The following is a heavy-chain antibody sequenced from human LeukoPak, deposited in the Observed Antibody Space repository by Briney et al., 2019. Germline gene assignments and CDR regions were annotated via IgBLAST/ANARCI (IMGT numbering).Heavy chain of an antibody. CDR1: GYTFTGYY. Sequence: GASVKVSCKASGYTFTGYYMHWVRQAPGQGLEWMGWINPNSGGTNYAQKFQGRVTMTRDTSISTAYMELSRLRPDDTAVYYCARGSEWELGGGYNWFDPWGQGTLVTVSS. CDR3: ARGSEWELGGGYNWFDP. V-gene: IGHV1-2*02. J-gene: IGHJ5*02. CDR2: INPNSGGT. D-gene: IGHD1-26*01.